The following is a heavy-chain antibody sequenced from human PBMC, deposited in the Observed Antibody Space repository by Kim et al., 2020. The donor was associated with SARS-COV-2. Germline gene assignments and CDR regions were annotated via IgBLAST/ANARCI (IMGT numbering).Heavy chain of an antibody. V-gene: IGHV4-59*01. J-gene: IGHJ6*03. Sequence: SETLSLICTVSGGSISNYYWNWIRQSPGRGLEWIGYIFYTGSTNYSPSLKSRVTISVDTSNNQFSLKLTSVTAADTAVYYCARIVRQWELIGDDSGYYYHMDVWGKGTTVTVSS. CDR1: GGSISNYY. CDR2: IFYTGST. D-gene: IGHD1-26*01. CDR3: ARIVRQWELIGDDSGYYYHMDV.